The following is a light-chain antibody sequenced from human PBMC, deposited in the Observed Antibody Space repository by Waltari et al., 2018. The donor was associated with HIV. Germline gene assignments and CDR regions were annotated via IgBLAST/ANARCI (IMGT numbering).Light chain of an antibody. CDR3: CSYSSTSTLI. J-gene: IGLJ1*01. CDR1: STDVGSYNL. V-gene: IGLV2-23*02. Sequence: QSDLTQPASVSGSPGQSITISCTGTSTDVGSYNLVSWYQQHPGEAPKLLIYEVAKRPSAISSRFSGSKSGNTASLTITGLQAEDEGDYYCCSYSSTSTLIFGTGTTVIVL. CDR2: EVA.